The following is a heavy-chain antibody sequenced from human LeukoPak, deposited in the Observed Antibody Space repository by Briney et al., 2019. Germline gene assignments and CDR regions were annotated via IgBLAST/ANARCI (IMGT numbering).Heavy chain of an antibody. CDR3: ARVEYSGNGNLY. CDR1: GLTFINYW. Sequence: GGSLRLSCAGSGLTFINYWMTWVRQVPGKGLEWVANINRDGSGEYYLPSVRGRFTIFKDDAKDSLYLQMDSLRPEDTAIYYCARVEYSGNGNLYWGQGTLVTVSS. V-gene: IGHV3-7*03. CDR2: INRDGSGE. D-gene: IGHD1-26*01. J-gene: IGHJ4*02.